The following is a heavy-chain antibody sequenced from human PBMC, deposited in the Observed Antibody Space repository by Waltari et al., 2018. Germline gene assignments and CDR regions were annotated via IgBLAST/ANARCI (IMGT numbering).Heavy chain of an antibody. CDR1: GFTFTSSA. D-gene: IGHD6-19*01. J-gene: IGHJ6*02. CDR2: IVFGSGNT. CDR3: AADLPGSSGWYPSYGMDV. V-gene: IGHV1-58*02. Sequence: QMQLVQSGPEVKKPGTSVKVSCKASGFTFTSSAMQWVRQARGQRLEWIGWIVFGSGNTNYAQKFQERVTITRDMSTSTAYMELSSLRSEDTAVYYCAADLPGSSGWYPSYGMDVWGQGTTVTVSS.